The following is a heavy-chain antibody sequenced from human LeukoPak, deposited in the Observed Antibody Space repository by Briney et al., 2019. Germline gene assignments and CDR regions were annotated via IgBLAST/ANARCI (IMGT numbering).Heavy chain of an antibody. V-gene: IGHV4-59*01. CDR2: IYYSGST. Sequence: PSETLSLTCTVSGGSISSYYWSWIRQPPGKGLEWIGYIYYSGSTNYNPSLKSRVTISVDTSKNQFSLELSSVTAADTAVYYCARGGGAIVGATYSDYWGQGTLVTVSS. J-gene: IGHJ4*02. D-gene: IGHD1-26*01. CDR1: GGSISSYY. CDR3: ARGGGAIVGATYSDY.